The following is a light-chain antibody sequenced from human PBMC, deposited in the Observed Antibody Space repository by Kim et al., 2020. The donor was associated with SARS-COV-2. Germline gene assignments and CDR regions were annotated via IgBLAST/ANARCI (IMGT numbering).Light chain of an antibody. Sequence: AAGGDRVTLTCQASGDVDDYVVWYQQKPGMAPKVLIYDASHLESGVPSRFGGSGRGTDFSLTIDSLQTEDVATYFCQQFHYLPLTFGGGTKVDIK. J-gene: IGKJ4*01. CDR2: DAS. CDR3: QQFHYLPLT. CDR1: GDVDDY. V-gene: IGKV1-33*01.